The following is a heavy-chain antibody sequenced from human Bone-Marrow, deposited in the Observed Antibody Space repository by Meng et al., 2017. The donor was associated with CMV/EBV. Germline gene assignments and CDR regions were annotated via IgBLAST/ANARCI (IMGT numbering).Heavy chain of an antibody. J-gene: IGHJ4*02. D-gene: IGHD2/OR15-2a*01. CDR2: ISSSSSYI. CDR3: ARWGGEGSTSGLDY. V-gene: IGHV3-21*06. CDR1: GFTFSSYS. Sequence: GESLKISCAASGFTFSSYSMNWVRQAPGKGLEWVSSISSSSSYIYYADSVKGRFTISRDNSNNLVHLQMNDLRAEDTSVYYCARWGGEGSTSGLDYWGQGTLVTVSS.